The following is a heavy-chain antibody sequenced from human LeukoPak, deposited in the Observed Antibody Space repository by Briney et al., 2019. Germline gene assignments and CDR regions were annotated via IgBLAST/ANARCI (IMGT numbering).Heavy chain of an antibody. CDR2: IYYSGNT. J-gene: IGHJ4*02. V-gene: IGHV4-59*08. CDR1: GDSIGRFS. D-gene: IGHD2-15*01. Sequence: PSETLSLTCTVSGDSIGRFSWNWIRQPPGRGLEWIGYIYYSGNTKYNPTLKSRVTNSLHTSNNQLSLKLSSVTAADTAVYYCARSGSYAAAWDYWGQGTLVTVSS. CDR3: ARSGSYAAAWDY.